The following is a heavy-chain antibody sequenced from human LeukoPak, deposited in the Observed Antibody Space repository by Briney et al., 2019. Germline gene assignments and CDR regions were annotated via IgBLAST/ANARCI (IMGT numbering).Heavy chain of an antibody. D-gene: IGHD3-22*01. Sequence: SETLSLTCTVSGGSISSSSYYWGWIRQPPGKGLEWIGSIYYSGSTYYNPSLKSRVTISVDTSKNQFSLKLSSVTAADTAVYYCASRGVSYYDSSGRGSFDIWGQGTMVTVSS. CDR1: GGSISSSSYY. V-gene: IGHV4-39*01. CDR2: IYYSGST. J-gene: IGHJ3*02. CDR3: ASRGVSYYDSSGRGSFDI.